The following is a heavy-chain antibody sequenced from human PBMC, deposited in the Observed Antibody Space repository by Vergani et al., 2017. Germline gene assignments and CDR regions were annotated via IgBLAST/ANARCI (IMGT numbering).Heavy chain of an antibody. D-gene: IGHD3-10*01. CDR2: ISSSSSTI. Sequence: EVQLVESGGGLVQPGGSLRLSGAASGFTFSSYSMNWVRQAPGKGLEWVSYISSSSSTIYYADSVKGRFTISRDNAKNSLYLQMNSLRAEDTAVYYCARDLTAVTPEYYFDYWGQGTLVTVSS. V-gene: IGHV3-48*04. CDR3: ARDLTAVTPEYYFDY. J-gene: IGHJ4*02. CDR1: GFTFSSYS.